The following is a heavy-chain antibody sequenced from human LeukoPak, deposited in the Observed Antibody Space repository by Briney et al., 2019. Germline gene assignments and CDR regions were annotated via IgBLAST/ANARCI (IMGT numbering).Heavy chain of an antibody. Sequence: PSETLSLTCTVSGYSITNGYYWGWIRQPPGKGLEWIGSIYHDGRIDYNPSLKSRVTISRDTSKNQFSLKLSSVTAADTAVYYCARDLAYRLPPYYYYYMDVWGKGTTVTISS. CDR2: IYHDGRI. CDR1: GYSITNGYY. D-gene: IGHD2-21*01. CDR3: ARDLAYRLPPYYYYYMDV. V-gene: IGHV4-38-2*02. J-gene: IGHJ6*03.